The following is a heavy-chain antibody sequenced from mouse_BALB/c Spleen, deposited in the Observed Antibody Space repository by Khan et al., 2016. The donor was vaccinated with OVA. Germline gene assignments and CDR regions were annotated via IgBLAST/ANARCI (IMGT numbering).Heavy chain of an antibody. CDR2: ISSLAYSI. Sequence: VQLKESGGGLVQPGGSRKLSCAASGFTFSDYGLAWVRQAPGKGPEWVAFISSLAYSIYYADTVTGRFTISRENAKNTLYLEMSSLRSEDTAMYYCARAWAMDYWGQGTSVTVSS. V-gene: IGHV5-15*02. CDR3: ARAWAMDY. CDR1: GFTFSDYG. J-gene: IGHJ4*01.